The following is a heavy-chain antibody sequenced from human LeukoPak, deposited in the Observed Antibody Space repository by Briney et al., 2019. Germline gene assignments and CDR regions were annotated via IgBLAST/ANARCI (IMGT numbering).Heavy chain of an antibody. V-gene: IGHV1-46*01. CDR2: INPSGGST. D-gene: IGHD2-15*01. J-gene: IGHJ6*02. CDR3: ARVPYCSGGSCNYYYYYGMDV. CDR1: GYTFTSYY. Sequence: ASVKVSCKASGYTFTSYYMHCVRQAPGQGLEWMGIINPSGGSTSYAQKFQGRVTMTRDTSTSTVYMELSSLRSEDTAVYYCARVPYCSGGSCNYYYYYGMDVWGQGTTVTVSS.